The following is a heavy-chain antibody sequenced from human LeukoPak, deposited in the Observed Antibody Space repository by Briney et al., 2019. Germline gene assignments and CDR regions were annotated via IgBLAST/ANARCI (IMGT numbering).Heavy chain of an antibody. V-gene: IGHV4-59*01. Sequence: SETLSLTCVVSGGSISPYYWRWIRQSPGKGLDWIGYIDLSGSASYNPSLKSRVTIFVDTSKNLFSLILTSVSASDTAIYYCARDHWLFSSKTWYYYGMDVWGQGTTVTVSS. D-gene: IGHD3-9*01. CDR3: ARDHWLFSSKTWYYYGMDV. CDR1: GGSISPYY. CDR2: IDLSGSA. J-gene: IGHJ6*02.